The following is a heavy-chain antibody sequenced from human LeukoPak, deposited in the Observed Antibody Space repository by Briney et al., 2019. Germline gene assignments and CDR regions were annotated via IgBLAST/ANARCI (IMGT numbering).Heavy chain of an antibody. V-gene: IGHV3-21*01. CDR3: ARSQEEGVPAAPDI. CDR1: GFTFSSYS. CDR2: ISSSSSYI. J-gene: IGHJ3*02. Sequence: GGSLRLSCAASGFTFSSYSMNWVRQAPGKGLEWVSSISSSSSYIYYADSVKGRFTISRDNAKNSLYLQMNSLRAEDTAVYYCARSQEEGVPAAPDIWGQGTMVTVSS. D-gene: IGHD2-2*01.